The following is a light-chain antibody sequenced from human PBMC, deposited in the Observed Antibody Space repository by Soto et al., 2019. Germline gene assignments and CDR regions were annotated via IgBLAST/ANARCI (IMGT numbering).Light chain of an antibody. CDR3: QQRT. Sequence: DTQMTQSPSTLSASIGDRVTITCRASQDISNWLAWYQQRPGKAPKLLIYKASTLQNGVPSRFSGSGSGTEFTLPISSLQPDDFATYYCQQRTFGQGTKVEIK. CDR1: QDISNW. V-gene: IGKV1-5*03. J-gene: IGKJ1*01. CDR2: KAS.